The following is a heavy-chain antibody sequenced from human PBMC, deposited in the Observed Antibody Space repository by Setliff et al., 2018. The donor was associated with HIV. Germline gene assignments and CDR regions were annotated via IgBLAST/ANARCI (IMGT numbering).Heavy chain of an antibody. Sequence: PSETLSLTCNVSGFSFRNSFYNWGWIRQPPGKGLEWIGTIYYSGTTYHNPSLKSRVTMSIDTSQNQFSLKLTSVTATDTAVYYCARHRYSSSINWFDPWGQGTLVTVS. J-gene: IGHJ5*02. CDR1: GFSFRNSFYN. CDR3: ARHRYSSSINWFDP. CDR2: IYYSGTT. V-gene: IGHV4-39*01. D-gene: IGHD6-13*01.